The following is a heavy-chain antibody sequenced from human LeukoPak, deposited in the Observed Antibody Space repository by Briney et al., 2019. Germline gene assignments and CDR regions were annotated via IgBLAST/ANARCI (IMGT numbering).Heavy chain of an antibody. V-gene: IGHV1-2*02. CDR1: GYTFTAYY. CDR2: INSNSGCT. Sequence: ASVKVSSKASGYTFTAYYSHSVRQAPGQGLEWMGWINSNSGCTNYAERFQGMVTMTRDTSITTAYMELSGLKTNNTAVYDFARRHEYGDYFVCSGGQGTLVTVSS. CDR3: ARRHEYGDYFVCS. J-gene: IGHJ4*02. D-gene: IGHD4-17*01.